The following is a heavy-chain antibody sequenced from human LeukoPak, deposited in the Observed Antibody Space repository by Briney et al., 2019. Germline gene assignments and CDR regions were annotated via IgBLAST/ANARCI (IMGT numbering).Heavy chain of an antibody. CDR3: ARISSGKPPDAFDI. J-gene: IGHJ3*02. CDR2: INPNSGGT. CDR1: GYTFTDYF. D-gene: IGHD3-22*01. Sequence: ASVKVSCKASGYTFTDYFMHWVRQAPGQGLEWMGWINPNSGGTNYAQKFQGRVTMTRDTSISTAYMELSRLRSDDTAVYYCARISSGKPPDAFDIWGQGTMVTVSS. V-gene: IGHV1-2*02.